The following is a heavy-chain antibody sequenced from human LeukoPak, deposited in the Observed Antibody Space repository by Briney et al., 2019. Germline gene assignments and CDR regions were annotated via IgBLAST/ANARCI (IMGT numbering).Heavy chain of an antibody. CDR3: ARDHLGYSFDY. Sequence: PGGSLRLSCAASGFTFSSYSMNWVRQAPGKGLEWVSSITGSSSYIFYVDSVKGRFTISRDNGKNSPYLQMNSLRADDTAVYYCARDHLGYSFDYWGQGTLVTVSS. CDR2: ITGSSSYI. J-gene: IGHJ4*02. V-gene: IGHV3-21*01. CDR1: GFTFSSYS.